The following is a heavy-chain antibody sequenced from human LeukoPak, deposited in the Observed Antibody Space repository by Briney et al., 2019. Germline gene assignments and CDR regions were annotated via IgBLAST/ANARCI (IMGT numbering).Heavy chain of an antibody. D-gene: IGHD6-6*01. CDR1: GFTFSSYA. V-gene: IGHV3-30-3*01. J-gene: IGHJ4*02. Sequence: GGSLRLSCAASGFTFSSYAMHWVRQAPGKGLEWVAVISYDGSNKYYADSVKGRFTISRDNSKNTLYLQMNSLRAEDTAVYYCARDHSSSAGRTFDCWGQGTLVTVSS. CDR2: ISYDGSNK. CDR3: ARDHSSSAGRTFDC.